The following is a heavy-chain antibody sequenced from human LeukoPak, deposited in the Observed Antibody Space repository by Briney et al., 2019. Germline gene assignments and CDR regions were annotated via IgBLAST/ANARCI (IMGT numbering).Heavy chain of an antibody. CDR1: GYTFTGYY. CDR2: INPNSGGT. J-gene: IGHJ4*02. D-gene: IGHD2-2*01. V-gene: IGHV1-2*02. Sequence: ASVKVSCKASGYTFTGYYMHCVRQAPGQGLEWMGWINPNSGGTNYAQKFQGRVTMTRDTTISTAYMELSRLGSDDTAVYYCARVGYCSSTSCYGGFDYWGQGTLVTVS. CDR3: ARVGYCSSTSCYGGFDY.